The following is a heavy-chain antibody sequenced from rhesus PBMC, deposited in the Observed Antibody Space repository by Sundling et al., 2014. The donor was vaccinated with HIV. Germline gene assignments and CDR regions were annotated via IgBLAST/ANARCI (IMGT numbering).Heavy chain of an antibody. Sequence: EVQLVETGGGLVQPGGSLKLSCAASGFTFSSYGMSWVRQAPGKGLEWVSAINSGGSSTYYADSVKGRFTISRDNSKNTLSLQMNSLRAEDTAVYYCAKDLYYYRGYFDYWGQGVLVTVSS. J-gene: IGHJ4*01. CDR1: GFTFSSYG. CDR3: AKDLYYYRGYFDY. CDR2: INSGGSST. D-gene: IGHD3-16*01. V-gene: IGHV3-103*01.